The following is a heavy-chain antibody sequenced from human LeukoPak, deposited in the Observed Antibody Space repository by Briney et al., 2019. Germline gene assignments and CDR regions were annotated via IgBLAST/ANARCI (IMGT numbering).Heavy chain of an antibody. J-gene: IGHJ3*02. CDR1: DGSISNYF. CDR2: VHYSEPT. V-gene: IGHV4-59*01. Sequence: SETVSLPCTVSDGSISNYFWSWLRQPAGRGLEWIAYVHYSEPTNYNPSLRSRVTISLDTSKNQFSLKLRSVTAADTAVYYCARDRRRDLLHAFDIWGQGTMITVSS. CDR3: ARDRRRDLLHAFDI. D-gene: IGHD1-26*01.